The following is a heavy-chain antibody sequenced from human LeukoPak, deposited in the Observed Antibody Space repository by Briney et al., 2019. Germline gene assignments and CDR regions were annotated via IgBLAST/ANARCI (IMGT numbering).Heavy chain of an antibody. J-gene: IGHJ4*02. CDR1: GFTFSSYS. V-gene: IGHV3-21*01. Sequence: GGSLRLSCAASGFTFSSYSMNWVRQAPGKGLEWVSSYSSSRNYIYYADSVRGRFTISRDNAKNSLYLQMSSLTAGDTAVYYCATYSGNYSLDYWGQGTLVSVSS. D-gene: IGHD1-26*01. CDR3: ATYSGNYSLDY. CDR2: YSSSRNYI.